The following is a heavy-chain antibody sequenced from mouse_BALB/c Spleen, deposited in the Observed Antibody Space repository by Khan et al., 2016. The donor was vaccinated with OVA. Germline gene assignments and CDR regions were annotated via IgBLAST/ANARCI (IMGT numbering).Heavy chain of an antibody. CDR3: ARGNYYGYYFDY. V-gene: IGHV3-2*02. D-gene: IGHD1-1*01. J-gene: IGHJ2*01. CDR2: ISYSGGT. CDR1: GYSITSGYA. Sequence: EVKLEESGPGLVKPSQSLSLTCTVTGYSITSGYAWNWIRQFPGNKLEWMGYISYSGGTSYNPSLKSRISITRDTSKNQFFLQLNSVTTDDTATYYCARGNYYGYYFDYWGQGTPLTVSS.